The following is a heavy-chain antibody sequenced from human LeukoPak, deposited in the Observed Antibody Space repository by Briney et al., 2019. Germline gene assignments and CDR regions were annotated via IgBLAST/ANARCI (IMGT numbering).Heavy chain of an antibody. V-gene: IGHV1-2*02. J-gene: IGHJ3*01. Sequence: GASVKVSCKASGYTFTGYYMHWVRQAPGQGLEWMGWINPKSGGTNYEQKFQGRVTMTRDTSITTAYMELSRLRSDDTAVYYCATWSSSWSAFDLWGQGTMVAASS. CDR3: ATWSSSWSAFDL. CDR1: GYTFTGYY. CDR2: INPKSGGT. D-gene: IGHD6-13*01.